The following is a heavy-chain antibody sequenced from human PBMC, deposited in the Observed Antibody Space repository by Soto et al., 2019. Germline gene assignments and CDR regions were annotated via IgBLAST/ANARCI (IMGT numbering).Heavy chain of an antibody. Sequence: QVQLQESGPGLVKPSETLSLTCTVSGGSISSYYWSWIRQPPGKGLEWIGYIYYSGSTNYNPSLNSRVTISVDTSKNQFSLKLSSVTAADTAVYYCARGTTVPTVWFDPWGQGTLVTVSS. CDR3: ARGTTVPTVWFDP. CDR1: GGSISSYY. J-gene: IGHJ5*02. V-gene: IGHV4-59*01. CDR2: IYYSGST. D-gene: IGHD4-17*01.